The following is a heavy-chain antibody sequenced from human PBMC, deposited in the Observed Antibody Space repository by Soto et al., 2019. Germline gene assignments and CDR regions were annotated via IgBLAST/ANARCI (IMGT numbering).Heavy chain of an antibody. CDR1: GFSFSNHN. CDR3: ARSGNYRLDC. Sequence: EVQLVESGGGWGQPGGSLRISCAASGFSFSNHNMNWVSKAPGKGLEWISYISTSGSSIHYADSVKGRFTISIDKAKNSMYLQRNSLRAEDTAVYYSARSGNYRLDCWGPGALLTFSS. J-gene: IGHJ4*02. V-gene: IGHV3-48*03. CDR2: ISTSGSSI. D-gene: IGHD1-26*01.